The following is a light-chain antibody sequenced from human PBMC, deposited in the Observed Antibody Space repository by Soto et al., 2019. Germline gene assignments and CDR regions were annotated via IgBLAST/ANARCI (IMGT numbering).Light chain of an antibody. V-gene: IGLV4-69*01. CDR1: RGHSTYA. Sequence: QLVLTQSPSASASLGASVKLPCTLSRGHSTYAIAWHQQQPEKGPRYLMKLNSDGSHGKGDGIPDRFSGSSSGAERYLSISSLQSEDEADYYCQTWVTGPPWVFGGGTKLTVL. J-gene: IGLJ3*02. CDR2: LNSDGSH. CDR3: QTWVTGPPWV.